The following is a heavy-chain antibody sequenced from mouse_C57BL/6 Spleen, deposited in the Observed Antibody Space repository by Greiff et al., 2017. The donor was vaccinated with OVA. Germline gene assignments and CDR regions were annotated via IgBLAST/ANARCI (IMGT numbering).Heavy chain of an antibody. CDR1: GFSLTSYG. V-gene: IGHV2-2*01. CDR2: IWSGGST. Sequence: QVQLKESGPGLVQPSQSLSITCTVSGFSLTSYGVHWVRQSPGKGLEWLGVIWSGGSTDYNAAFISRLSISKDNSKSQVFFKMNSLQADDTAIYYCARTGYDYDDVTSGGFAYWGQGTLVTVSA. CDR3: ARTGYDYDDVTSGGFAY. D-gene: IGHD2-4*01. J-gene: IGHJ3*01.